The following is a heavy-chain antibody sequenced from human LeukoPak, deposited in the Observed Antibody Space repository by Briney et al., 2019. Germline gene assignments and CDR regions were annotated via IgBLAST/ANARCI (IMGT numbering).Heavy chain of an antibody. Sequence: SVKVSCKASGGTFSSYAISWVRQAPGQGLEWMGGIIPIFGTANYAQKFQGRVTITADESTSTAYMELSSLRSEDTAVYYCARGILSHMVGATNFDYWGQGTLVTVSS. V-gene: IGHV1-69*13. D-gene: IGHD1-26*01. CDR2: IIPIFGTA. CDR1: GGTFSSYA. CDR3: ARGILSHMVGATNFDY. J-gene: IGHJ4*02.